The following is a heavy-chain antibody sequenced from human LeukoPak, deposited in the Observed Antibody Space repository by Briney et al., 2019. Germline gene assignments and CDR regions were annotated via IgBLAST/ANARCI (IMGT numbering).Heavy chain of an antibody. V-gene: IGHV4-38-2*02. CDR3: AREVLLWFGESDPDNWFDP. CDR2: IYHSGST. Sequence: SETLSLTCAVSGYSISSGSYWGWIRPPPGKGLEWIGSIYHSGSTYYNPSLKSRVTISVDTSKNQFSLKLSSVTAADTAVYYCAREVLLWFGESDPDNWFDPWGQGTLVTVSS. D-gene: IGHD3-10*01. J-gene: IGHJ5*02. CDR1: GYSISSGSY.